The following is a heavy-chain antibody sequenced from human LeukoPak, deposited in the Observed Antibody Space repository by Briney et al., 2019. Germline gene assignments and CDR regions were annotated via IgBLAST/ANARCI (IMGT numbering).Heavy chain of an antibody. J-gene: IGHJ4*02. V-gene: IGHV1-46*01. D-gene: IGHD5-18*01. CDR1: GYTFTSYY. Sequence: GASVKVSCKASGYTFTSYYMHWVRQAPGQGLEWMGIINPSGGSTSYAQKFQGRVTMTRDMSTSTVYMELSSLRAEDTAVYYCARRATTERGHSYGLDYWGQGTLVTVSS. CDR2: INPSGGST. CDR3: ARRATTERGHSYGLDY.